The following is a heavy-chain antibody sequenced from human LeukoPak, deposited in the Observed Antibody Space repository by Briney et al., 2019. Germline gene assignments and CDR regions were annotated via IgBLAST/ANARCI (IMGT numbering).Heavy chain of an antibody. D-gene: IGHD1-1*01. CDR3: AKHLRGKLERRFYYYYYMDV. Sequence: GGSLRLSCAASGFTFSSYAMSWVRQAPGKGLEWVSAISGSGGSTYYADSVKGRFTISRDNSKNTLYLQMNSLRAEDTAVYYCAKHLRGKLERRFYYYYYMDVWGKGTTVTVSS. CDR2: ISGSGGST. J-gene: IGHJ6*03. CDR1: GFTFSSYA. V-gene: IGHV3-23*01.